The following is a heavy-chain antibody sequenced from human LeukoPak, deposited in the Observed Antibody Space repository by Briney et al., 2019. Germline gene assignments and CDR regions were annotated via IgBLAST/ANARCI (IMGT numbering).Heavy chain of an antibody. CDR2: IYPGYSDT. CDR3: ARHIVVVTAHDAFDI. J-gene: IGHJ3*02. D-gene: IGHD2-21*02. CDR1: GYSFTSYW. Sequence: GESLKISCKGSGYSFTSYWIGWVRQMPGEGLEWMGIIYPGYSDTRYSPSFQGQVTISADKSISTAYLQWSSLKAADTAMYYCARHIVVVTAHDAFDIWGQGTMVTVSS. V-gene: IGHV5-51*01.